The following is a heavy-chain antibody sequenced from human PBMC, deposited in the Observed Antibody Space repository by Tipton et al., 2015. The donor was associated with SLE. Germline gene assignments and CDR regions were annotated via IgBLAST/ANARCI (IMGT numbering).Heavy chain of an antibody. CDR2: IYYSGST. J-gene: IGHJ4*02. CDR3: ARPHTNS. Sequence: TLSLTCTVSGGSITSTTDYWDWIRQPPGQGLEWIGSIYYSGSTYYSPSFQGRLTISVDTSRNQFSLRLSSVTAADTAVYYCARPHTNSWGQGTLVTVSS. CDR1: GGSITSTTDY. V-gene: IGHV4-39*07.